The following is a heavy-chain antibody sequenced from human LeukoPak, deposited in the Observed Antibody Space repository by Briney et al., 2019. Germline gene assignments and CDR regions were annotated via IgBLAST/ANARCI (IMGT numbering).Heavy chain of an antibody. CDR2: ISYDGSNK. Sequence: GGSLRLSCAASGFTFSSYGMHWVRQAPGKVLEWVAVISYDGSNKYYADSVKGRFTISRDNSKNTLYLQMNSLRAEDTAVYYCAKDSVGGSGWFDYWGQGTLVTVSS. D-gene: IGHD1-26*01. V-gene: IGHV3-30*18. CDR3: AKDSVGGSGWFDY. CDR1: GFTFSSYG. J-gene: IGHJ5*01.